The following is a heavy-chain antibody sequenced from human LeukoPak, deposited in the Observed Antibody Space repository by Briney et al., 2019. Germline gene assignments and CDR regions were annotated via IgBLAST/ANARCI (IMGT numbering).Heavy chain of an antibody. CDR1: GGSISSYH. V-gene: IGHV4-59*01. D-gene: IGHD1-1*01. J-gene: IGHJ4*02. CDR3: AREEWLGTTFDY. Sequence: SETLSLTCTVSGGSISSYHWSWIRQPPRKGLEWIGYIYYSGSTNYSPSLKSRVTISVDTSKNQFSLKLSSVTAADTAVYYCAREEWLGTTFDYWGQGTLVTVSS. CDR2: IYYSGST.